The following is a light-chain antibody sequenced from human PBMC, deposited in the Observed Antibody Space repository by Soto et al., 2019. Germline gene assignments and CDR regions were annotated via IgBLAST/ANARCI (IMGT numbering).Light chain of an antibody. Sequence: DIQLTQSPSFLSASVGDRVTITCRASQDVSSYLAWYQQKPGKAPKLLIYAASSLQSGVPSRFSGSGSGTEFTLTISSLQPEDFATYYCQQLNSYYIFTCGPGTKVDIK. CDR2: AAS. CDR1: QDVSSY. J-gene: IGKJ3*01. V-gene: IGKV1-9*01. CDR3: QQLNSYYIFT.